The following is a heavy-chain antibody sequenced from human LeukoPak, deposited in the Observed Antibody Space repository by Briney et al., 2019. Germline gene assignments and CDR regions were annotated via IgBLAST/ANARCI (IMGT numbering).Heavy chain of an antibody. CDR1: GFSFSSHW. J-gene: IGHJ3*02. V-gene: IGHV3-74*01. CDR3: ARGAFDI. Sequence: GGSLRLSCAASGFSFSSHWVHWVRQAPGKGLVWVSRISDDGSYTSNVDSVKGRFTISRDNVNNMLYPHMNSLRAEDTAVYYCARGAFDIWGQGTMVTVSS. CDR2: ISDDGSYT.